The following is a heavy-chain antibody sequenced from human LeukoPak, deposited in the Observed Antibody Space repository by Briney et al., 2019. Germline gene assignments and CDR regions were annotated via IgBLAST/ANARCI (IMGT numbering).Heavy chain of an antibody. Sequence: QTGGSLRHSCAASGFIFSSYSMNWVRQAPGKGLEWVSYITSSSGPIYYADSVKGRFTISRDNSKNTLYLQMNSLRAEDTAVYYCAKDRNIVGQWLVRGPDYWGQGTLVTVSS. V-gene: IGHV3-48*01. CDR2: ITSSSGPI. CDR3: AKDRNIVGQWLVRGPDY. CDR1: GFIFSSYS. J-gene: IGHJ4*02. D-gene: IGHD6-19*01.